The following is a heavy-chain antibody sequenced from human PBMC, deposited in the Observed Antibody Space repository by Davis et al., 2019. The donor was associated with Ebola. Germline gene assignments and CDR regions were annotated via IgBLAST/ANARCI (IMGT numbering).Heavy chain of an antibody. Sequence: MPSETLSLTCAVSGGSISSSNWWSWVRQPPGKGLEWIGEIYHSGSTNYNPSLKSRVTISVDTSKNQFSLKLSSVTAADTAVYYCARVSYDFWSGYFDYWGQGTLVTVSS. J-gene: IGHJ4*02. CDR2: IYHSGST. CDR1: GGSISSSNW. V-gene: IGHV4-4*02. D-gene: IGHD3-3*01. CDR3: ARVSYDFWSGYFDY.